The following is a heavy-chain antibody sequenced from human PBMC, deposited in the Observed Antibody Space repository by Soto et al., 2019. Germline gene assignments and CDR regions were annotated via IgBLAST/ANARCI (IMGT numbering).Heavy chain of an antibody. CDR2: LIPIFGTA. CDR3: ARVPYTVTTVPLYYYDYGMDV. Sequence: QVQLVQSGAEVKKPGSSVKVSCKASGGTFSSYAISWVRQAPGQGLEWMGGLIPIFGTANYAQKFQGRVTITADESTSTAYMELSSLRSEDTAVYYCARVPYTVTTVPLYYYDYGMDVWGQGTTVTVSS. V-gene: IGHV1-69*01. D-gene: IGHD4-17*01. CDR1: GGTFSSYA. J-gene: IGHJ6*02.